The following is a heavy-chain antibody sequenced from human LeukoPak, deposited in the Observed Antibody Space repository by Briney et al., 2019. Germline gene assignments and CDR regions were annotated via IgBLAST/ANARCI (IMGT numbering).Heavy chain of an antibody. CDR1: GFTFSSYA. CDR2: ISGSGGST. V-gene: IGHV3-23*01. J-gene: IGHJ3*02. Sequence: GGSLRLSCAASGFTFSSYAMSWVRQAPGKGLEWVSAISGSGGSTYYADSVKGRFTISRDNSKNTLYLQMNSLRAEDTAIYYSAKASGVVATWDAFDIWGQGTMVTVSS. CDR3: AKASGVVATWDAFDI. D-gene: IGHD2-15*01.